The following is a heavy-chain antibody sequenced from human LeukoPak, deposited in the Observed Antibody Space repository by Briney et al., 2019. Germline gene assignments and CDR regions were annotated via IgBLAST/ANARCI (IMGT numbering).Heavy chain of an antibody. D-gene: IGHD4-11*01. V-gene: IGHV3-23*01. J-gene: IGHJ4*02. CDR2: ISGSSGGT. CDR3: ARGTPTTRDFDY. Sequence: GGSLRLSCAASGFTFSSYAMSWVRQAPGKGLEWVSAISGSSGGTSYAASVKGRFTISRDNSKNTLYLQMNSLRAEDTAVYYCARGTPTTRDFDYWGQGTLVTVSS. CDR1: GFTFSSYA.